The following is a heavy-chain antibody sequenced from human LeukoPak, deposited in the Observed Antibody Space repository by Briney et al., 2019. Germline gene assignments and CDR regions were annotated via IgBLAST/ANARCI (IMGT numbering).Heavy chain of an antibody. Sequence: ASVKVSCKASGYTFTSYDINWVRQATGQGLEWMGWMNPNSGNTGYAQKFQGRVTMTRNTSISTAYMELSSLRSEDTAVYYCARGSGYGSGSHDAFDIWGQGTMVTVSS. CDR1: GYTFTSYD. J-gene: IGHJ3*02. D-gene: IGHD3-10*01. CDR2: MNPNSGNT. V-gene: IGHV1-8*01. CDR3: ARGSGYGSGSHDAFDI.